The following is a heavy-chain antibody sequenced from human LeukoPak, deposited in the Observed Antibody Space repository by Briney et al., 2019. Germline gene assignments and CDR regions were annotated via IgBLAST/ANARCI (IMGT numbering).Heavy chain of an antibody. CDR3: ARDRYYDSSGYSHPLNWFDP. D-gene: IGHD3-22*01. Sequence: GGTLRLSCAASGFTFSSYGMSWVRQAPGKGLEWVSAISDTGGSTYYADSVKGRFAISRDNPKNTLYLQMNSLRAEDTAVYYCARDRYYDSSGYSHPLNWFDPWGQGTLVTVSS. CDR1: GFTFSSYG. CDR2: ISDTGGST. V-gene: IGHV3-23*01. J-gene: IGHJ5*02.